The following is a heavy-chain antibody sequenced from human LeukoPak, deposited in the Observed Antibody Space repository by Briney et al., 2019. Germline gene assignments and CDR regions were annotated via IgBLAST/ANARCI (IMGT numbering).Heavy chain of an antibody. Sequence: GGSLRLSCAASGFTFISLTMHWVRQAPGKGLEYVSAISSNGGSTFYADSLKGRFSISRDNSKNTLYLQISSLRAEDTAVYYCVNQISGWVSWGQGTLVTVSS. CDR2: ISSNGGST. J-gene: IGHJ5*02. CDR1: GFTFISLT. V-gene: IGHV3-64D*06. D-gene: IGHD6-19*01. CDR3: VNQISGWVS.